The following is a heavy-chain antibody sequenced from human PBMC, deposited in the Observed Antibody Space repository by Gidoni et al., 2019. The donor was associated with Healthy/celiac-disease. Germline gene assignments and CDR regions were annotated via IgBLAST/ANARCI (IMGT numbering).Heavy chain of an antibody. CDR3: ARGAGSGDGYNYGYFDL. CDR2: IWYDGSNK. CDR1: GFTFSSYG. V-gene: IGHV3-33*01. J-gene: IGHJ2*01. Sequence: QVQLVASGGGVVQPGRSLRLSCAASGFTFSSYGMHWVRQAPGKGLEWVAVIWYDGSNKYYADSVKGRFTISRDKSKNTLYLQMNSLRAEDTAVYYCARGAGSGDGYNYGYFDLWGRGTLVTVSS. D-gene: IGHD5-12*01.